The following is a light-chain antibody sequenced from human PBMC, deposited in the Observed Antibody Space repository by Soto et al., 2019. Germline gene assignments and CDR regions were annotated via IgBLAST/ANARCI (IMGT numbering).Light chain of an antibody. J-gene: IGKJ1*01. CDR2: DAS. CDR3: QQYADWPKT. CDR1: QSVNTN. Sequence: EIVMTQSPATLSVSPGERATLSCRASQSVNTNLAWYQQKPGQAPRLLISDASTRATGIPARFSGSGSGTEFTLTISSLQSEDFAVYFCQQYADWPKTFGQGTKVDVK. V-gene: IGKV3-15*01.